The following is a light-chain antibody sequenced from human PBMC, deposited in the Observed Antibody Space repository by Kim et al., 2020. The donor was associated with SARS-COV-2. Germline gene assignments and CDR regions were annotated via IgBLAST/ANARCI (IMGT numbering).Light chain of an antibody. J-gene: IGKJ4*01. CDR1: QSVDSL. CDR3: QQRTNWPLT. Sequence: LSPGESAPLYCRASQSVDSLLGWYQQKPGQAPRLLIFDASNRGHGIPARFSGSGSGTDFTLTISSLEPEDFAVYYCQQRTNWPLTFGGGTKVDIK. V-gene: IGKV3-11*01. CDR2: DAS.